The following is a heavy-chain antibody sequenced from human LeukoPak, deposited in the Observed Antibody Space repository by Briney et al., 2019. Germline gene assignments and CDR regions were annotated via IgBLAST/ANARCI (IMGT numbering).Heavy chain of an antibody. V-gene: IGHV3-7*01. D-gene: IGHD6-19*01. CDR2: IKQDGSEK. J-gene: IGHJ4*02. Sequence: GGSLRLSCAASGFTFSSYWMSWVRQAPGKGLEWVANIKQDGSEKSYVDSVKGRFTISRDNTKNSLYLQMNSLRAEDTAVYFCAREWAGPSFDYWGQGTLVAVSS. CDR3: AREWAGPSFDY. CDR1: GFTFSSYW.